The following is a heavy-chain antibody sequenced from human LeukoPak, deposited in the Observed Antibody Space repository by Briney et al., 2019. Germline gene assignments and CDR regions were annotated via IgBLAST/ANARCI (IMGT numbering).Heavy chain of an antibody. CDR1: GGSCSGYY. V-gene: IGHV4-34*01. J-gene: IGHJ4*02. Sequence: SETLTLTCAVYGGSCSGYYWSWIRQPPGKGLEWIGEINHSGSTNYNPSLKSRVTISVDTSKNQFSLKLSSVTAADTAVYYCARANYDSSGYHLGGYYFDYWGQGTLVTVSS. D-gene: IGHD3-22*01. CDR3: ARANYDSSGYHLGGYYFDY. CDR2: INHSGST.